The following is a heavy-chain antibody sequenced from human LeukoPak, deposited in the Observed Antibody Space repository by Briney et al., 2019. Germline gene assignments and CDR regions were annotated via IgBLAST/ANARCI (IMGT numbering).Heavy chain of an antibody. J-gene: IGHJ6*02. D-gene: IGHD1-1*01. CDR1: RFTFSSYE. V-gene: IGHV3-48*03. CDR3: ASDWTRQGTHV. Sequence: GSLRLSCAASRFTFSSYEMNWVRQAPGKGLEWVSYISSSGSTIYYADSVGGRFTISRDNAKNSLYLQMNRLRAEDTAVYYCASDWTRQGTHVWGQGTTVTVSS. CDR2: ISSSGSTI.